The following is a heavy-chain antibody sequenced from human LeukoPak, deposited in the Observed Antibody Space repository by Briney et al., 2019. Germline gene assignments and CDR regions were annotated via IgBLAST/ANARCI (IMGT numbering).Heavy chain of an antibody. CDR2: IYYSGDT. CDR1: GYSISSGYY. Sequence: SETLSLTCAVSGYSISSGYYWGWIRQPPGEGLEWIGSIYYSGDTYYNPSLESRVTISVDTSKNQFSLNLRSVTAADTALYYCARVLWFGESKKGYSYYMDVWGKGTTVTVSS. D-gene: IGHD3-10*01. J-gene: IGHJ6*03. CDR3: ARVLWFGESKKGYSYYMDV. V-gene: IGHV4-38-2*01.